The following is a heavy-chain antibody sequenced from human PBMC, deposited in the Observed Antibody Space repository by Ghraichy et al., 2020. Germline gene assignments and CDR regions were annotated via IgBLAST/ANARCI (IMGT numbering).Heavy chain of an antibody. V-gene: IGHV3-21*01. CDR3: ARDLDYYDSSGYNY. Sequence: GGSLRLSCAASGFTFSSYSMNWDRQAPGKGLEWVSSISSSSSYIYYADSVKGRFTISRDNAKNSLYLQMNSLRAEDTAVYYCARDLDYYDSSGYNYWGQGTLVTVSS. CDR1: GFTFSSYS. D-gene: IGHD3-22*01. CDR2: ISSSSSYI. J-gene: IGHJ4*02.